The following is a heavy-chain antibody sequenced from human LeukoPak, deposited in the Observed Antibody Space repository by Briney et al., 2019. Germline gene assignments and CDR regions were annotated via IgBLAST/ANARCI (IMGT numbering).Heavy chain of an antibody. D-gene: IGHD3-10*01. V-gene: IGHV3-7*01. Sequence: PGGSLRLSCAASGFTFSSYWMSWVRQAPGKGLEWVANIKQDGSDQYYVDSVKGRFTISRDNAKNSLYLQINSLRAEDTAIYYCARRLDRSGLSGYWGQGTLVTVSS. J-gene: IGHJ4*02. CDR1: GFTFSSYW. CDR2: IKQDGSDQ. CDR3: ARRLDRSGLSGY.